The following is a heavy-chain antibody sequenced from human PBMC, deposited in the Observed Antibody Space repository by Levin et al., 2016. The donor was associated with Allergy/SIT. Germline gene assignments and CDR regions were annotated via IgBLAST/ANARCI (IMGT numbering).Heavy chain of an antibody. CDR2: IDPSDSNT. D-gene: IGHD7-27*01. CDR1: GYTFTNYW. CDR3: ARGLTGGSRDASDL. J-gene: IGHJ3*01. Sequence: KVSCKGSGYTFTNYWISWVRQMPGKGLEWMGRIDPSDSNTNYSPSFQGHVTMSVDKSIDTAYLQWSSLKASDSAMYYCARGLTGGSRDASDLWGQGTMVTVSS. V-gene: IGHV5-10-1*01.